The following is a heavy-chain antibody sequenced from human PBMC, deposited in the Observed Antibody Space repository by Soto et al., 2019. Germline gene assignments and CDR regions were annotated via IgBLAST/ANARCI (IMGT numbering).Heavy chain of an antibody. D-gene: IGHD4-17*01. Sequence: GGSLRLSCAASGFTFSSYSMNWVRQAPGKGLEWVSYISSSSTIYYADSVKGRFTISRDSAKNSLYLQMNSLRDEDTAVYYCAKDPNGDYVGAFDSWGQGTLVTVSS. J-gene: IGHJ4*02. CDR2: ISSSSTI. V-gene: IGHV3-48*02. CDR3: AKDPNGDYVGAFDS. CDR1: GFTFSSYS.